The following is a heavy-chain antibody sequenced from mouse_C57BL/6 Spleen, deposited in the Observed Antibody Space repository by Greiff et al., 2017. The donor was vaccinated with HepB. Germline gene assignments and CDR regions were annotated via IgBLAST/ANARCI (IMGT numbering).Heavy chain of an antibody. CDR1: GYAFSSSW. Sequence: VQLQQSGPELVKPGASVKISCKASGYAFSSSWMNWVKQRPGKGLEWIGRIYPGDGDTNYNGKFKGKATLTADKSSSTAYMQLSSLTSEGSAVYFCARLLRYYFDYWGQGTTLTVSS. CDR2: IYPGDGDT. V-gene: IGHV1-82*01. D-gene: IGHD1-1*01. J-gene: IGHJ2*01. CDR3: ARLLRYYFDY.